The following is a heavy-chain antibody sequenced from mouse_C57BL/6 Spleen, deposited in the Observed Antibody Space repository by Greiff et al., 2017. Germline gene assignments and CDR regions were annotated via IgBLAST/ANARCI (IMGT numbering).Heavy chain of an antibody. V-gene: IGHV5-4*01. CDR2: ISDGGSYT. D-gene: IGHD2-4*01. Sequence: EVQLQESGGGLVKPGGSLKLSCAASGFTFSSYAMSWVRQTPEKRLEWVATISDGGSYTYYPDNVKGRFTISRDNAKNNLYLQMSHLKSEDTAMYYCASAIYYDYDGWFAYWGQGTLVTVSA. CDR3: ASAIYYDYDGWFAY. CDR1: GFTFSSYA. J-gene: IGHJ3*01.